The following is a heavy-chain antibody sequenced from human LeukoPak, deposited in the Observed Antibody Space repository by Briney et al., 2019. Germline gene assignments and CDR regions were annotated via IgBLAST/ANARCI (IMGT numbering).Heavy chain of an antibody. CDR3: ARERMYSGSGSTYPYYDY. CDR2: IKPDGSEK. D-gene: IGHD3-10*01. V-gene: IGHV3-7*01. CDR1: GFIFSSCW. J-gene: IGHJ4*02. Sequence: RSGGSLRLSCAASGFIFSSCWMSWVRQSPGKGLEWVANIKPDGSEKYYVDSVKGRFTISRDNAKNALYLEVNSLRVGDTAVYYCARERMYSGSGSTYPYYDYWGQGTLVTVSS.